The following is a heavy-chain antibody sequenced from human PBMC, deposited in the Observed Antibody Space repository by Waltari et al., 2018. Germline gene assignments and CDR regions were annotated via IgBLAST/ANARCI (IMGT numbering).Heavy chain of an antibody. CDR2: IYYSGST. V-gene: IGHV4-39*07. Sequence: QLQLQESGPGLVKPSETLSLTCNVSGGSISSSSYYWGWIRQPPGKGLEWIGSIYYSGSTYYNPSLKSRVTISVDTSKNQFSLKLSSVTAADTAVYYCARENREKEVTGTVNWFDPWGQGTLVTVSS. D-gene: IGHD1-20*01. CDR3: ARENREKEVTGTVNWFDP. J-gene: IGHJ5*02. CDR1: GGSISSSSYY.